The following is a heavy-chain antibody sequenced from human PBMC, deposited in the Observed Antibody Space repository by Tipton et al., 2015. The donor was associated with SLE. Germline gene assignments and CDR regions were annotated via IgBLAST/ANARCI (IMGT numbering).Heavy chain of an antibody. J-gene: IGHJ4*02. CDR2: IRDSGAT. CDR1: GGSIRSGDYY. V-gene: IGHV4-31*03. Sequence: TLSLTCTVSGGSIRSGDYYWSWIRQHPGKGLEWIGYIRDSGATFYNPPLRSRSAISVDTSQNQFSLRLTSVTAADTAVYYCARHLGASFDFWGQGILVTVSS. CDR3: ARHLGASFDF.